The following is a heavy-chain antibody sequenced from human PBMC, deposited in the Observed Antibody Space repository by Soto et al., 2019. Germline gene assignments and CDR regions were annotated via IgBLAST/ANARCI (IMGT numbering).Heavy chain of an antibody. CDR1: GGSISSGGYY. CDR3: ARDRLHPASCDY. CDR2: FYYSGST. Sequence: QVQLQESGPGLVKPSQTLSLTCTVSGGSISSGGYYWSWIRQHPGKGLEWIGYFYYSGSTYYNPSLKSRVTISVDTSKNKVSLKLSSVTDADTAVYYCARDRLHPASCDYWVQGTLVTVSS. D-gene: IGHD4-4*01. J-gene: IGHJ4*02. V-gene: IGHV4-31*03.